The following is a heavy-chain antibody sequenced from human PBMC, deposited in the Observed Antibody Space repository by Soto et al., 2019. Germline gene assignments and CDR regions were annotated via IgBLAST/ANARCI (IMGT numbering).Heavy chain of an antibody. CDR3: PRRRWDAFDI. J-gene: IGHJ3*02. D-gene: IGHD6-13*01. CDR2: ISSSNSYT. CDR1: GFTFSDYY. Sequence: QVQLVESGGGLVKPGGSLRLSCAASGFTFSDYYMSWIRQAPGKGLEWVSYISSSNSYTDYADSVKGRFTISRDNAKNSLYLLINRLRTEDTAVLYCPRRRWDAFDILGQGTMVTVSS. V-gene: IGHV3-11*05.